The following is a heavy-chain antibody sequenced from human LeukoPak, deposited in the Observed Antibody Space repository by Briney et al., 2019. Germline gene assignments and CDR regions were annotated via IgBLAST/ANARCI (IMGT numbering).Heavy chain of an antibody. CDR2: IKQDGSDK. CDR3: ARDPDYSNSFDY. J-gene: IGHJ4*02. CDR1: GFTFTDYW. D-gene: IGHD4-11*01. V-gene: IGHV3-7*01. Sequence: GGSLRLSCAAPGFTFTDYWMSWVRQAPGKGPEWVANIKQDGSDKYYVDSVRGRFTMSRDNAKNSLYLQMNSLRAEDTAVYYCARDPDYSNSFDYWGQGTLVTVSS.